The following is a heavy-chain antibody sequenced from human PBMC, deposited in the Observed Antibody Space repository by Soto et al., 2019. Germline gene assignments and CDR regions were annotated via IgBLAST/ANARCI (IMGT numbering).Heavy chain of an antibody. J-gene: IGHJ6*02. CDR1: GGSFSGYY. D-gene: IGHD6-13*01. Sequence: SETVSLTCAVYGGSFSGYYWSWIRQPPGKGLEWIGEINHSGSTNYNPSLKSRVTISVDTSKNQFSLKLSSVTAADTAVYYCARERGGSWWGRDYYYGMDVWGQGTTVTVSS. CDR2: INHSGST. V-gene: IGHV4-34*01. CDR3: ARERGGSWWGRDYYYGMDV.